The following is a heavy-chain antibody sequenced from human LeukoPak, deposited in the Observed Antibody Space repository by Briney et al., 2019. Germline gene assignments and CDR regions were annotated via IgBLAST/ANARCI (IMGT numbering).Heavy chain of an antibody. V-gene: IGHV4-34*01. J-gene: IGHJ4*02. CDR2: INHSGST. D-gene: IGHD2/OR15-2a*01. CDR1: GGSFSGYY. CDR3: AREYAD. Sequence: SETLSLICAVYGGSFSGYYWSWIRQPPGKGLEWIGEINHSGSTNYNPSLKSRVTISVDTSKNQFSLKLSSVTAADTAVYYCAREYADWGQGTLVTVSS.